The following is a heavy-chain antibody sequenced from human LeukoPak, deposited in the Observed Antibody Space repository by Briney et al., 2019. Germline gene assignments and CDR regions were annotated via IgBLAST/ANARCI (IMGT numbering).Heavy chain of an antibody. CDR1: GYTFTGYY. J-gene: IGHJ6*03. CDR3: ARGTLGWRYYYYYYMDV. V-gene: IGHV1-8*02. D-gene: IGHD6-19*01. Sequence: ASVKVPCKAYGYTFTGYYMHWVRQATGQGLEWMGWMNPNSGNTGYAQKFQGRVTMTRNTSISTAYMELSSLRSEDTAVYYCARGTLGWRYYYYYYMDVWGKGTTVTISS. CDR2: MNPNSGNT.